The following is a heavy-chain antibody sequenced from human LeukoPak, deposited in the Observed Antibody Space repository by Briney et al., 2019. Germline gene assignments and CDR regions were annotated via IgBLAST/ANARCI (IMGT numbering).Heavy chain of an antibody. Sequence: SETLSLTCAVYGGSFSGYYWSWIRQPPGKGLEWIGEINHSGSTNYNPSLKSRVTISVDTSKNQFSLKLSSVTAADTAVYYCARGPGMTTVTNFDYWGQGTLVTVSS. D-gene: IGHD4-17*01. CDR1: GGSFSGYY. CDR2: INHSGST. J-gene: IGHJ4*02. CDR3: ARGPGMTTVTNFDY. V-gene: IGHV4-34*01.